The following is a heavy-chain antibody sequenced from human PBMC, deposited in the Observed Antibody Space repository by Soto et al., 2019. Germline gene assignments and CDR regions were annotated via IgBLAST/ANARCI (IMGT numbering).Heavy chain of an antibody. CDR3: VRDLWGFES. D-gene: IGHD3-16*01. CDR2: IWYDGSTT. Sequence: GGSLRFSCAASGFAFSGYAMHWVRQAPGKGLEWVAIIWYDGSTTYYVDSVKGRFTISRDNSKNMVYLQMSSLRAEDTAVYYCVRDLWGFESWGQGTLVTVSS. V-gene: IGHV3-30*02. J-gene: IGHJ4*02. CDR1: GFAFSGYA.